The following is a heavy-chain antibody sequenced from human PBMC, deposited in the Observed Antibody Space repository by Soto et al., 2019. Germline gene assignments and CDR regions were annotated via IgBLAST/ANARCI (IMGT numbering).Heavy chain of an antibody. Sequence: GGSLRLSCAASGFTFSSYAMSWVRQAPGKGLEWVSGISVSGGNTYYADSVKGRFTISRDNSKNTLYLQMNNLRAEDTAIYYCADGGEWSFNFVYWGQGTQVTVS. J-gene: IGHJ4*02. CDR3: ADGGEWSFNFVY. V-gene: IGHV3-23*01. CDR2: ISVSGGNT. CDR1: GFTFSSYA. D-gene: IGHD3-3*01.